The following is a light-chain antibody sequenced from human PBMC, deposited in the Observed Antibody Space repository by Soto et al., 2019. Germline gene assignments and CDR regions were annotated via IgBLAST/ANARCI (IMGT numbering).Light chain of an antibody. CDR1: SSDVGAYNR. CDR3: LSYTTSSTLRV. J-gene: IGLJ3*02. CDR2: EVS. V-gene: IGLV2-14*01. Sequence: QSALTQPASVSGSPGQSITISCTGTSSDVGAYNRVSWYQQHSGKAPKLMIYEVSNRPSGVSNRFSGSKSGDTASLTISGLQAEDEADYYCLSYTTSSTLRVFGGGTKLTVL.